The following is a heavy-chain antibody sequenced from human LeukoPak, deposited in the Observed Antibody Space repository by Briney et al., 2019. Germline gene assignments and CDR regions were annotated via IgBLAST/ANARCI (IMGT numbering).Heavy chain of an antibody. D-gene: IGHD5-12*01. CDR1: GFTLSSYW. CDR3: ARLPTTSGYASG. CDR2: IKQDGSEK. Sequence: GGSLRLSCAASGFTLSSYWMSWVRQAPGKGLEWVANIKQDGSEKYYVDSVKGRFTISRDNANNSLYLQMNSLRAEDTAVYYCARLPTTSGYASGWGQGTLVTVSS. J-gene: IGHJ4*02. V-gene: IGHV3-7*01.